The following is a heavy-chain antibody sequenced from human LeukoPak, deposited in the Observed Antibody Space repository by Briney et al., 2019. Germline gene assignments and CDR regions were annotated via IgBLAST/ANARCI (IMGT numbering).Heavy chain of an antibody. CDR2: IIPILGIA. D-gene: IGHD1-14*01. Sequence: GSAVKDSCMASGGTYSSYAVSWVRQAHGQGLELMGSIIPILGIANYAQKFQGRVTITADKSTSTAYMELSSLRSEDTAVYYCARDGVEHATTNYYYYGMDVWGQGTTVTVSS. V-gene: IGHV1-69*04. J-gene: IGHJ6*02. CDR1: GGTYSSYA. CDR3: ARDGVEHATTNYYYYGMDV.